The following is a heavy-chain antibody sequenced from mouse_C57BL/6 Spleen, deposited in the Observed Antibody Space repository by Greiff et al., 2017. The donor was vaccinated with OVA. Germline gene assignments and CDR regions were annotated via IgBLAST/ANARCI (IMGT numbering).Heavy chain of an antibody. Sequence: EVQRVESGPGLVKPSQSLSLTCSVTGYSITSGYYWNWIRQFPGNKLEWMGYISYDGSNNYNPSLKNRISITRDTSKNQFFLKLNSVTTEDTATYYCAPYDGYYSYAMDYWGQGTSVTVSS. J-gene: IGHJ4*01. CDR3: APYDGYYSYAMDY. CDR2: ISYDGSN. CDR1: GYSITSGYY. D-gene: IGHD2-3*01. V-gene: IGHV3-6*01.